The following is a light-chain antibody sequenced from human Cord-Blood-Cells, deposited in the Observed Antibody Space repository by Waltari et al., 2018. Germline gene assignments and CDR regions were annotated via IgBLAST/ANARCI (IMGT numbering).Light chain of an antibody. CDR2: DVS. J-gene: IGLJ3*02. CDR1: TSDVGGYNY. CDR3: SSYTSSSTWV. Sequence: QSALTQPASVSGSPGQSITISCTGTTSDVGGYNYVSWYQQHPGKAPKLMLYDVSNLPSGVSNRFSGSKYGNTASLTISGLQAEDEADYYCSSYTSSSTWVFGGGTKLTVL. V-gene: IGLV2-14*01.